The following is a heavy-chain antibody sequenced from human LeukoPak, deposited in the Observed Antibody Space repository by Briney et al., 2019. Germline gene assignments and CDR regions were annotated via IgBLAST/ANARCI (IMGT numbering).Heavy chain of an antibody. CDR2: IYYDASNQ. CDR3: VRDLGPERTFDF. J-gene: IGHJ4*02. CDR1: GFTFKNFG. V-gene: IGHV3-33*01. D-gene: IGHD3-16*01. Sequence: GGSLRLSCTASGFTFKNFGMHWVRQAPGKGLEWVAVIYYDASNQFYAASVRGRFTISRDNSKNTLYLEMNSLRVEDTAVYYCVRDLGPERTFDFWGQGVLVTVSS.